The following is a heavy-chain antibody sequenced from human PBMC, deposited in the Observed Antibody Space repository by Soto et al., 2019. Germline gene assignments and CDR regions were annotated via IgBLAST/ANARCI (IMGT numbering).Heavy chain of an antibody. J-gene: IGHJ3*02. CDR1: GGSFSGYY. V-gene: IGHV4-34*01. Sequence: PSETLSLTCAVYGGSFSGYYWSWIRQPPGKGLEWIGEINHSGSTNYNPSLKSRVTISVDTSKNQFSLKLSSVTAADTAVYYCARVFLEWSTDAFDIWGQGTMVTVSS. CDR2: INHSGST. CDR3: ARVFLEWSTDAFDI. D-gene: IGHD3-3*01.